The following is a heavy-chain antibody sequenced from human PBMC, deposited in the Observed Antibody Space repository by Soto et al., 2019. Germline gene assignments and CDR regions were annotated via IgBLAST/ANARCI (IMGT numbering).Heavy chain of an antibody. D-gene: IGHD2-8*01. CDR1: GGTFSSYA. Sequence: QVQLVQSGAEVKKPGSSVKVSCKASGGTFSSYAISWVRQAPGQGLEWMGGIIPIFGTANYAQKFQGRVTITADESTSTAYMELSSLRSEDTAVYYCARAPMYCTNGVCYSEGVDYWGQGTLVTVSS. CDR3: ARAPMYCTNGVCYSEGVDY. J-gene: IGHJ4*02. V-gene: IGHV1-69*01. CDR2: IIPIFGTA.